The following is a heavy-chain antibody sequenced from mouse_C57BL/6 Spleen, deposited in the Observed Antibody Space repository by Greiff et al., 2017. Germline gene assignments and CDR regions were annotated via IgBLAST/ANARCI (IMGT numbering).Heavy chain of an antibody. D-gene: IGHD2-3*01. V-gene: IGHV5-6*02. CDR3: ERHDGAMGY. CDR1: GFTFSSYG. J-gene: IGHJ4*01. Sequence: DVMLVESGGDLVKPGGSLKLSCAASGFTFSSYGMSWVRQTPDKRLEWVATISSGGSYTYYPDSVKGRFTISRDNAKNTLYLQMSSLKSEDTAMYYCERHDGAMGYWGKGTSVTASS. CDR2: ISSGGSYT.